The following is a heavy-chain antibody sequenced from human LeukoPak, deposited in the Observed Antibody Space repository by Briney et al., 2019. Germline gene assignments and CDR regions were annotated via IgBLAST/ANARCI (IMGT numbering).Heavy chain of an antibody. CDR3: ATDLDYTFDY. J-gene: IGHJ4*02. CDR1: GFPFRVRW. Sequence: GGSLRLSCTASGFPFRVRWMHWVRHAPGKGLVWISLIKKDGFFSTYADSVKGRFTISRDDAKNTLYLQMDSLRADVTAVYYCATDLDYTFDYWGRGTLVTVSS. CDR2: IKKDGFFS. V-gene: IGHV3-74*03. D-gene: IGHD4-11*01.